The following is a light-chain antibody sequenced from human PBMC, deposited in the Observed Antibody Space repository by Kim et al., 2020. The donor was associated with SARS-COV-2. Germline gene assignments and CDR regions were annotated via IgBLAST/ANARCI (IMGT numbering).Light chain of an antibody. J-gene: IGKJ3*01. CDR3: MQGTHWPFT. Sequence: PASTSCRSIQSLVYSYEKFFLNWFHQRPGQSPRRLIYKVSNRDSGVPARFSGSGSGTDFTLQISRVEAEDVGVYYCMQGTHWPFTFGPGTKVDIK. CDR1: QSLVYSYEKFF. CDR2: KVS. V-gene: IGKV2-30*01.